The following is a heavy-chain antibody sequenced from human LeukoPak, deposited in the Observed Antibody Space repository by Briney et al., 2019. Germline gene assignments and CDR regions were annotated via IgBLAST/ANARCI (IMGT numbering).Heavy chain of an antibody. D-gene: IGHD2-21*02. CDR1: GYSISSSNW. CDR3: ARTGGLCGGDCPPGYYYGMDV. V-gene: IGHV4-28*05. J-gene: IGHJ6*02. Sequence: SETLSLTCAVSGYSISSSNWWGWIRQPPGKGLEWIGYIYYSGSIYYNPPLKSRVTMSVDTSKNQFSLKLSSVTAVDTAVYYCARTGGLCGGDCPPGYYYGMDVWGQGTTVTVSS. CDR2: IYYSGSI.